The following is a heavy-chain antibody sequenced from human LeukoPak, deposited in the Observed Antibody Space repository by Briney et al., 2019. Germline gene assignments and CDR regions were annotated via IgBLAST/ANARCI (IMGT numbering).Heavy chain of an antibody. D-gene: IGHD1-14*01. V-gene: IGHV3-15*01. CDR2: IKSKTDGGTT. CDR3: TTALSTAPFFDY. CDR1: GFTFSNAW. J-gene: IGHJ4*02. Sequence: GGSLRLSCAASGFTFSNAWMSWVRQAPGKGLEWVGRIKSKTDGGTTDYAAPVKGRFTISRDDSKNTLYLQMNGLKTEDTAVYYCTTALSTAPFFDYWGQGTLVTVSS.